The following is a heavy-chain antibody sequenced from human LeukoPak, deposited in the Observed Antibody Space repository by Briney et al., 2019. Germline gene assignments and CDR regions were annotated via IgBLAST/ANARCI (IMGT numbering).Heavy chain of an antibody. V-gene: IGHV3-53*01. D-gene: IGHD2-8*01. CDR2: IYSGGST. CDR3: ARLEKDIVLMVYADWYFDL. J-gene: IGHJ2*01. Sequence: GGSLRLSCAASGFTVSSNYMSWVRQAPGKGLEWVSVIYSGGSTYYADSVKGRFTISRDNSKNTLYLQMNSLRAEDTAVYYSARLEKDIVLMVYADWYFDLWGRGTLVTVSS. CDR1: GFTVSSNY.